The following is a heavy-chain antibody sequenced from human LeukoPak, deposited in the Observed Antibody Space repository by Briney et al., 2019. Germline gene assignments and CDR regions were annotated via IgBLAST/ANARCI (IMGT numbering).Heavy chain of an antibody. CDR2: INTDGTT. CDR1: GFTFSNYW. V-gene: IGHV3-74*01. Sequence: GGSLRLSCAASGFTFSNYWMHWVRQTPGKGLVWVSRINTDGTTRYADSVKGRFTISRDNAKSTLYLQMDSLRAEDTAVYYCARGAGIVGSTTPFDYWGQGALVTVSS. D-gene: IGHD1-26*01. J-gene: IGHJ4*02. CDR3: ARGAGIVGSTTPFDY.